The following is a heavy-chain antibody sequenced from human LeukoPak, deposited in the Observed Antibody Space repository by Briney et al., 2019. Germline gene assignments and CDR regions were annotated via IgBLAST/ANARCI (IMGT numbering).Heavy chain of an antibody. J-gene: IGHJ4*02. CDR3: ARGSGVVVAATDY. CDR2: INPNSGGT. Sequence: ASVKVSCKASGYTFTGYYMHWVRQAPGQGLEWLGWINPNSGGTNYAQKFQGRVTMTRDTSISTAYMELSRLRSDDTAVYYCARGSGVVVAATDYWGQGTLVTVSS. D-gene: IGHD2-15*01. CDR1: GYTFTGYY. V-gene: IGHV1-2*02.